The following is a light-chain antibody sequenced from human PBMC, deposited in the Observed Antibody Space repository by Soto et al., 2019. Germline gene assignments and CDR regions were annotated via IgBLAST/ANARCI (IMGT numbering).Light chain of an antibody. J-gene: IGLJ1*01. V-gene: IGLV1-51*02. CDR3: GTWDSSLSAGV. Sequence: VLTQPPSVSAAPGQKVTISCSGSNSNIGNNYVSWYQQLPGTAPKLLIYENNKRPSGIPDRFSGSKSGTSATLGITGLQTGDEADYYCGTWDSSLSAGVFGTGTKVTVL. CDR1: NSNIGNNY. CDR2: ENN.